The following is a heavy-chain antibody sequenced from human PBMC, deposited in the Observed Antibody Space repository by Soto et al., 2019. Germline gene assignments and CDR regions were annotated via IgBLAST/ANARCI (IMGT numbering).Heavy chain of an antibody. J-gene: IGHJ4*02. CDR2: IYYSGST. CDR3: ARDGGAYNWNYFDY. Sequence: PSETLSLTCPVSGGTISSYYWSWIRQPPGKGLEWIGYIYYSGSTNYNPSLKSRVTISVDTSKNQFSLKLSSVTAADTAVYYCARDGGAYNWNYFDYWGQGTLVTVSS. V-gene: IGHV4-59*01. D-gene: IGHD1-20*01. CDR1: GGTISSYY.